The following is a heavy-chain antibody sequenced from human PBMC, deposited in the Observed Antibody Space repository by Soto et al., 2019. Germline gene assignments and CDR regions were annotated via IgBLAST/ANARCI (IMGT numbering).Heavy chain of an antibody. J-gene: IGHJ6*02. CDR1: GGSIISGGYY. V-gene: IGHV4-31*03. CDR2: IYYSGNT. CDR3: ARDRLMATAGTARHYFGLDV. Sequence: SETLSLTCTVSGGSIISGGYYWSWVRQNPRKGLEWIGNIYYSGNTYYNPSLKSRLTISVDTSKNQFSLNLSSVTAADTAVYYCARDRLMATAGTARHYFGLDVWGQGTTVTVSS. D-gene: IGHD5-18*01.